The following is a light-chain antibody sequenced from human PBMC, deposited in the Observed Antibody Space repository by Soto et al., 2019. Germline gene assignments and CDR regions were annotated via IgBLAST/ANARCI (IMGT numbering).Light chain of an antibody. CDR1: SSNIGANHD. J-gene: IGLJ1*01. CDR3: QSYDSSLNRV. Sequence: QSVLSQPPSVSGAPGQRITISCTGSSSNIGANHDVHWYRQVPGTAPKLLMSGDNNRPSGVADRFSGSKSGTSASLAITRLQAEDEADYYCQSYDSSLNRVFGTGTKLTVL. V-gene: IGLV1-40*01. CDR2: GDN.